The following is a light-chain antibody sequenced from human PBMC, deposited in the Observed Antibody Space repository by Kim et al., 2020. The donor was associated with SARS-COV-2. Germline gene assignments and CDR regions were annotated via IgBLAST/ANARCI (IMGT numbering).Light chain of an antibody. CDR1: NRDVGAYNY. Sequence: QSALTQPASVSGSPGQSITISCTGTNRDVGAYNYVSWYQQRPGKAPQLILFDVTDRPSGVSNRFSGSKSGNTASLTISGLQPEDEADYYCNSFTTSRSGVFGSGTKLTVL. CDR2: DVT. V-gene: IGLV2-14*03. CDR3: NSFTTSRSGV. J-gene: IGLJ1*01.